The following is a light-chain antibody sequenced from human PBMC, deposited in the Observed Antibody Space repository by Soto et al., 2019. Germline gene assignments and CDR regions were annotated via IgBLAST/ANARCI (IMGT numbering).Light chain of an antibody. CDR3: CSYASATTYV. CDR2: EVI. CDR1: SSTVGGFNI. J-gene: IGLJ1*01. Sequence: QSALTQPASVSGSPGQSITLSCTGTSSTVGGFNIVSWYQQHPGKAPKVIIYEVIKRPSGVSNRFSGSNSGSTASLTISGLQAEDEADYYCCSYASATTYVFGTGTKLTVL. V-gene: IGLV2-23*02.